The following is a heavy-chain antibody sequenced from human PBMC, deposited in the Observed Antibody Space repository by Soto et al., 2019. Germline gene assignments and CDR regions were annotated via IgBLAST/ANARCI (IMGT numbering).Heavy chain of an antibody. CDR3: VGARGRLVGFDY. V-gene: IGHV4-34*01. Sequence: QVQLQQWGAGLLKPSETLSLTCAVNSESLSGYYWSWIRQSPGKGLEWIGEIDGSGITNYSPSLRSRVAMSVDTSKNHFSLNLNSVSAADTAAYYCVGARGRLVGFDYWGQGTLVTVSS. J-gene: IGHJ4*02. D-gene: IGHD1-26*01. CDR1: SESLSGYY. CDR2: IDGSGIT.